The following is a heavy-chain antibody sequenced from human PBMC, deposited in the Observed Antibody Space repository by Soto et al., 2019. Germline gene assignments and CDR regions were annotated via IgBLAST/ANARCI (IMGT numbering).Heavy chain of an antibody. Sequence: EVQLLESGGGLVQPGGSLRLSCAASGFTFSSYAMSWVRQAPGKGLEWVSAISGSGGSTYYVNSVTGRFTISRDNSKNTLYLQMNSLRAEYTAVYYCAKGSSVLRTYNWFDLWGQGTLVSVSS. V-gene: IGHV3-23*01. D-gene: IGHD6-13*01. CDR2: ISGSGGST. J-gene: IGHJ5*02. CDR1: GFTFSSYA. CDR3: AKGSSVLRTYNWFDL.